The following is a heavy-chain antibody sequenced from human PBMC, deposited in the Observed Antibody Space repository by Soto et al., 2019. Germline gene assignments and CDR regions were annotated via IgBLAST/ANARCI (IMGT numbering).Heavy chain of an antibody. J-gene: IGHJ4*02. D-gene: IGHD6-19*01. CDR2: INHSGST. Sequence: PSETLSLTCAVYGGSFSGYYWSWIRQPPGKGLEWIGEINHSGSTNYNPSLKSRVTISVDTPKNQFSLKLSSVTAADTAVYYCARGRSRGAVAGTVDYWGQGTLVTVSS. CDR3: ARGRSRGAVAGTVDY. V-gene: IGHV4-34*01. CDR1: GGSFSGYY.